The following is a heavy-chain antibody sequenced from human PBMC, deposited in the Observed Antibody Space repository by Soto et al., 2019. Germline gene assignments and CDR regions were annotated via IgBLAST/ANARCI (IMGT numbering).Heavy chain of an antibody. CDR2: IYSGGST. J-gene: IGHJ6*02. Sequence: EVQLVESGGGLIQPGGSLRLSCAASGFTVSSNYMSWVRQAPGKGLEWVSVIYSGGSTYYADSVKGRLTISRDNSKNTLYLQMNSLRAEDTAVYYCARGTNYGDYVYYYYYGMDVWGQGTTVTVSS. CDR1: GFTVSSNY. CDR3: ARGTNYGDYVYYYYYGMDV. V-gene: IGHV3-53*01. D-gene: IGHD4-17*01.